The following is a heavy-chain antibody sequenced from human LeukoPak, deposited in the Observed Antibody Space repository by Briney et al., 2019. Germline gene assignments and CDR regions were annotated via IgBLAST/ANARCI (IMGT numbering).Heavy chain of an antibody. V-gene: IGHV4-34*01. J-gene: IGHJ5*02. CDR2: IYYSGST. D-gene: IGHD3-22*01. Sequence: SETLSLTCAVYGGSFSGYYWSWIRQPPGKGLEWIGSIYYSGSTYYNPSLKSRVTISVDTSKNQFSLKLSSVTAADTAVYYCARDLSTYYYDSSGPYNWFDPWGQGTLVTVSS. CDR1: GGSFSGYY. CDR3: ARDLSTYYYDSSGPYNWFDP.